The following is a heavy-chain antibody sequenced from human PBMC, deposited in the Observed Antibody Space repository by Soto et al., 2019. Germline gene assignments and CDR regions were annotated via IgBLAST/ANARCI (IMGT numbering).Heavy chain of an antibody. CDR1: GYTLTGYY. J-gene: IGHJ6*02. CDR3: ARDSVVVPAANLYGMDV. D-gene: IGHD2-2*01. V-gene: IGHV1-2*04. CDR2: INPNSGGT. Sequence: ASVKVSCKASGYTLTGYYVHWVRQAPGQGLEWMGWINPNSGGTNYAQKFQGWVTMTRDTSISTAYMELSRLRSDDTAVYYCARDSVVVPAANLYGMDVWGQGTTVTVSS.